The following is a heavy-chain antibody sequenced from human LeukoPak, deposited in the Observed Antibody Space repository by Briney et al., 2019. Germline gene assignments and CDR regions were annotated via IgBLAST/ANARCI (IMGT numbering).Heavy chain of an antibody. CDR1: GXTFSSSD. CDR3: VKVGISTYDH. V-gene: IGHV3-64D*06. D-gene: IGHD2/OR15-2a*01. Sequence: GGSLRLSCSVPGXTFSSSDMHWVRQAPGKALEYVSAITFHGRDTYYADSVNGRFTISRDNSKDTLYLQMSNLRPEDTAIYYCVKVGISTYDHWGQGTLVTVSS. J-gene: IGHJ4*02. CDR2: ITFHGRDT.